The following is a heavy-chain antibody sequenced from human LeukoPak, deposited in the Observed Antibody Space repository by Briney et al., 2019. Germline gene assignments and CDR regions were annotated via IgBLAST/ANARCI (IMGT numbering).Heavy chain of an antibody. V-gene: IGHV1-2*02. Sequence: ASVKVSCKASGYPFIGYYIHWVRQAPGQGLEWMGWIKPNIGGTNYAQRFQGRVSMTRDPSISTAYMELSSLRSDDTAVYYCARTYYYDSSVVARGKAFDVWGQGTLVTVSS. CDR1: GYPFIGYY. CDR3: ARTYYYDSSVVARGKAFDV. D-gene: IGHD3-22*01. J-gene: IGHJ3*01. CDR2: IKPNIGGT.